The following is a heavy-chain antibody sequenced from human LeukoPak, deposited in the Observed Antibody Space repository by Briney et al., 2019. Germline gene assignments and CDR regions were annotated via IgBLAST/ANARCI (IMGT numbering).Heavy chain of an antibody. Sequence: PGGSLRLSCAASGFTFSDYYMSWIRQAPGKGLEWVSYISSSGSTIYYADSVKGRFTISRDNAKNSLYLQMNSLRAEDTAVYYCARDKIVGATLLDYWGQGTLVTVSS. J-gene: IGHJ4*02. CDR1: GFTFSDYY. D-gene: IGHD1-26*01. CDR3: ARDKIVGATLLDY. V-gene: IGHV3-11*04. CDR2: ISSSGSTI.